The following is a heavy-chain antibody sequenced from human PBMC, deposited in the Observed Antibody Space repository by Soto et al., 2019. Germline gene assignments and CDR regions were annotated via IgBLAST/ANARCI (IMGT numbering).Heavy chain of an antibody. D-gene: IGHD3-22*01. CDR3: AREERDYEGDGYHYGK. Sequence: PXATLSLTFTVSGASINNYCLSWIGQPAGKGLEWIGRIYTSGSTDYNPSLKGRVTMSMDASKRQFSLKLSSVTAADTAVYYCAREERDYEGDGYHYGKWGQGALVTVSS. CDR2: IYTSGST. CDR1: GASINNYC. J-gene: IGHJ4*02. V-gene: IGHV4-4*07.